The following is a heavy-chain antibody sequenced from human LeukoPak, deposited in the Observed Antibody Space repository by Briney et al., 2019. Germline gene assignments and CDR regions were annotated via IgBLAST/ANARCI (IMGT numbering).Heavy chain of an antibody. CDR2: ISSSSSTI. D-gene: IGHD1-26*01. CDR1: GFTFSSYS. CDR3: ARKLRDRNVPYYYGMDV. V-gene: IGHV3-48*02. Sequence: GGSLRLSCAASGFTFSSYSMNWVRQAPGKGLEWVSYISSSSSTIYYADSVKGRFTIPRDNAKNSLYLQMNSLRDEDTAVYYCARKLRDRNVPYYYGMDVWGQGTTVTVSS. J-gene: IGHJ6*02.